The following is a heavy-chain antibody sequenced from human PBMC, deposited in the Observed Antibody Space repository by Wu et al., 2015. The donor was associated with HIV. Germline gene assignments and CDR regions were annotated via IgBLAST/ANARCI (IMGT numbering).Heavy chain of an antibody. CDR3: ARDGRGYYYDSSGYYFLY. D-gene: IGHD3-22*01. CDR1: GGTFSDFG. Sequence: VQLVQSGAEMKKPGSSVKVSCKASGGTFSDFGFSWVRQAPGQGLEWMGGIIPIISRTYYAQKFQDRIAITTDASTNTAYMELSSLRSEDTAVYYCARDGRGYYYDSSGYYFLYWGQGTLVSVSS. J-gene: IGHJ4*02. CDR2: IIPIISRT. V-gene: IGHV1-69*05.